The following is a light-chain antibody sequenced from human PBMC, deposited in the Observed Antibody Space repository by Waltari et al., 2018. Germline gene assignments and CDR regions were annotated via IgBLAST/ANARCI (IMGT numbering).Light chain of an antibody. J-gene: IGKJ1*01. V-gene: IGKV3-20*01. CDR2: GAS. Sequence: EIVLTQSPGTLSLSPGERATLSCRASQSVSSSYLAWYQQKPGHAPRLLIYGASSRATGIPDMFSGSGSGTDFTLTISRLEPEDFAVYYCQQYGSSPQTFGQGTKVEIK. CDR1: QSVSSSY. CDR3: QQYGSSPQT.